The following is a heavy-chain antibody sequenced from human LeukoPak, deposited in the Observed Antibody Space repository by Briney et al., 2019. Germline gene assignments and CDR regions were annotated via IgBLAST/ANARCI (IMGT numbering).Heavy chain of an antibody. J-gene: IGHJ4*02. CDR1: GFTVSSNY. Sequence: GGSLRLSCAASGFTVSSNYMTWVRQAPGKGLEWVSVIYGDGRTYYADSLKGRFTISRDNSKNTLYLQMNSLRAEDTAMYYCAKIVGPTTGFDYWGQGILVTVSS. CDR2: IYGDGRT. CDR3: AKIVGPTTGFDY. D-gene: IGHD1-26*01. V-gene: IGHV3-53*01.